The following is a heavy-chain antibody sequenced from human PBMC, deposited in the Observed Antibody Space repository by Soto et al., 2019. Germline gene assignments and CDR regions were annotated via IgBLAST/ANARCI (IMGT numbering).Heavy chain of an antibody. CDR3: ARDYGRPYDFWSGHHAFDI. V-gene: IGHV3-53*01. J-gene: IGHJ3*02. Sequence: GGSLRLSCAASGFTVSSNYMSWVRQAPGKGLEWVSVIYSGGSTYYADSVKGRFTISRDNSKNTLYLQMNSLRVEDTAVYYCARDYGRPYDFWSGHHAFDIWGQGTMVTVSS. CDR2: IYSGGST. CDR1: GFTVSSNY. D-gene: IGHD3-3*01.